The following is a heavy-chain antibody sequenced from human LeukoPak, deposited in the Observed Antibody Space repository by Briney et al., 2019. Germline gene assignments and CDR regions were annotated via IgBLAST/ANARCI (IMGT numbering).Heavy chain of an antibody. D-gene: IGHD3-22*01. J-gene: IGHJ4*02. CDR2: INPNSGGT. CDR3: ARGPTAYYYDSSGYYY. Sequence: ASVKVSCKASGYTFTDHYMHWVRQAPGQGLEWMGWINPNSGGTNYAQKFQGRVTMTRDTSISTAYMELSRLRSDDTAVYYCARGPTAYYYDSSGYYYWGQGTLVTVSS. V-gene: IGHV1-2*02. CDR1: GYTFTDHY.